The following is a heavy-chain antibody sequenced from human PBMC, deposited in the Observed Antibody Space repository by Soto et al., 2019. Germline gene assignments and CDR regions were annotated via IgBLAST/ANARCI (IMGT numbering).Heavy chain of an antibody. J-gene: IGHJ4*02. CDR3: AHRPSTAPGYFDY. CDR1: GSSLSTNGVG. Sequence: SGPTLVNPTQTLTLTCSFSGSSLSTNGVGVAWIRQPPGKALEWLALIYWDDDRRYNPSLKSRLTITKDTSKNQVVLTMTNMEPVDTATYYCAHRPSTAPGYFDYWGQGTLVTRLL. V-gene: IGHV2-5*02. CDR2: IYWDDDR. D-gene: IGHD2-15*01.